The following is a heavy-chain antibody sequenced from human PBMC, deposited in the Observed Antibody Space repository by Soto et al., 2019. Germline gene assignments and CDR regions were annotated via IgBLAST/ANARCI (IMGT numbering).Heavy chain of an antibody. CDR1: GFTFSSYG. Sequence: QVQLVESGGGVVQPGRSLRLSCAASGFTFSSYGMHWVRQAPGKGLEWVAVISYDGSNKYYADSVKGRFTISRDNSKNTLYLQMNSLRAEDTAAYYCAGHYAVHAFDIWGQGTMVTVSS. J-gene: IGHJ3*02. D-gene: IGHD3-16*01. CDR3: AGHYAVHAFDI. CDR2: ISYDGSNK. V-gene: IGHV3-30*03.